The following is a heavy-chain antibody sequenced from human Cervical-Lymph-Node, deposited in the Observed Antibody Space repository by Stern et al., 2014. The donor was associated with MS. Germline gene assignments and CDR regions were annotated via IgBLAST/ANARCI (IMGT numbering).Heavy chain of an antibody. J-gene: IGHJ5*02. CDR1: GGSISSYY. V-gene: IGHV4-59*01. D-gene: IGHD3-9*01. CDR2: IYYSGNT. CDR3: ARGDILTGYRGDWFDP. Sequence: HVQLQESSPGLVKPSETLSLTCTVSGGSISSYYWSWIRQPPGKGLEWIGYIYYSGNTNYNPSLKSRVTISVDTSKNQFSLKLSSVTAADTAVYYCARGDILTGYRGDWFDPWGQGTLVTVSS.